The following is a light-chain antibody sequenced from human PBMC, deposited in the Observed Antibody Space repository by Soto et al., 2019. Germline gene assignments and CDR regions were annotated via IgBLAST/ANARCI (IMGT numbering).Light chain of an antibody. V-gene: IGKV1-39*01. CDR1: RSISNY. CDR3: QQSYSVPR. J-gene: IGKJ1*01. Sequence: DIQMTQSPSSLSASVGDRVTITCRASRSISNYLNWYQQKSGKAPRLLIYAASSLQAGVPSRFSGTGTGTAFTLTITRLQPEYSATYYCQQSYSVPRFGQGTRVDLK. CDR2: AAS.